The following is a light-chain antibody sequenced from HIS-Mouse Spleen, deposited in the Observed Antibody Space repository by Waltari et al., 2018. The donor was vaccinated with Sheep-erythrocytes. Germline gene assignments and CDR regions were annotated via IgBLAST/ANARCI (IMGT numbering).Light chain of an antibody. CDR3: SSYAGSNNYV. V-gene: IGLV2-23*01. Sequence: QSALTQPASVSGSPGQSITISCTGTSSDVGSYNLVSWYQQHPGKAPKIMIYEGSKRSSGVSTRFSGSKSGNTASLTISGLQAEDEADYYCSSYAGSNNYVFGTGTKVTVL. CDR2: EGS. CDR1: SSDVGSYNL. J-gene: IGLJ1*01.